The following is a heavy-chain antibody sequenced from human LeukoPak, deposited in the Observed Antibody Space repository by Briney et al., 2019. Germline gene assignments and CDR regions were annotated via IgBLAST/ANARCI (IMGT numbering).Heavy chain of an antibody. CDR2: NYHSGNT. D-gene: IGHD6-13*01. CDR1: GYSISSGYY. V-gene: IGHV4-38-2*02. Sequence: SETLSLTCAVSGYSISSGYYWGWIRQPPGKGLEWIGSNYHSGNTYYNPSLKSRVTISVDTSKNQFPLKLSSVTAADTAVYYCARDVSSSSWTVDYWGQGTLVTVSS. CDR3: ARDVSSSSWTVDY. J-gene: IGHJ4*02.